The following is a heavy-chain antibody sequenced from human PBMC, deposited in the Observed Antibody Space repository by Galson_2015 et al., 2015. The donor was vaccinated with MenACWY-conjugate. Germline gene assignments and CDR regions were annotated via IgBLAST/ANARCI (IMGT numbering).Heavy chain of an antibody. V-gene: IGHV1-69*10. CDR3: ARDIRETGTTRNDY. CDR2: IIPILGTS. D-gene: IGHD1-7*01. J-gene: IGHJ4*02. CDR1: GGTISNYA. Sequence: SVKVSCKASGGTISNYAVSWVRQAPGLGLEWMGGIIPILGTSNYAQKFQGRVTITADKSTSTAYMELSSLGSEDTAVYYCARDIRETGTTRNDYWGQGTLVTVSS.